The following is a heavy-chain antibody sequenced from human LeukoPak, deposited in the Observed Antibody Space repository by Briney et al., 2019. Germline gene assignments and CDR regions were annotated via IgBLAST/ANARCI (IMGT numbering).Heavy chain of an antibody. Sequence: GGSLRLSCAASGFTFSSYSMNWVRQAPGKGLEWVSSISSSSSYIYYADSVKGRFTISRDNAKNSLYLQMTSLRAEDTAVYYCARYNWNYAYYFDYWGQGTLVTVSS. J-gene: IGHJ4*02. D-gene: IGHD1-7*01. V-gene: IGHV3-21*01. CDR2: ISSSSSYI. CDR3: ARYNWNYAYYFDY. CDR1: GFTFSSYS.